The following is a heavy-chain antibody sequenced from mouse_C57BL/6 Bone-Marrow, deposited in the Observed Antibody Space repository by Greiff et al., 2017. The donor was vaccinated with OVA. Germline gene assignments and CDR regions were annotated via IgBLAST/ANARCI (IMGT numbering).Heavy chain of an antibody. CDR3: TRRGMAWFAY. Sequence: EVQRVESGEGLVKPGGSLKLSCAASGFTFSSYAMSWVRQTPEKRLEWVAYISSGGDYTYYADTAKGRFTISRDNASNTLYLQMSSLKSEDTAMYYGTRRGMAWFAYWGQGTLVTVSA. J-gene: IGHJ3*01. CDR2: ISSGGDYT. D-gene: IGHD2-3*01. V-gene: IGHV5S21*01. CDR1: GFTFSSYA.